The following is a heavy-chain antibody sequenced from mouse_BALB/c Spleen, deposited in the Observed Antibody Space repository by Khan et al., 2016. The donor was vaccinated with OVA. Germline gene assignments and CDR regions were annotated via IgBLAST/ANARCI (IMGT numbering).Heavy chain of an antibody. Sequence: QIQLVQSGPELKKPGETVKISCKASGYTFSNYVMNWVKQSPGKGLKWMGWINTYTGEPTYADDFKGRFAFSLETSASTAYLQIISLKNEDTATYFCTRFDGGYWGQGTTLTVSS. CDR2: INTYTGEP. CDR3: TRFDGGY. V-gene: IGHV9-3-1*01. J-gene: IGHJ2*01. CDR1: GYTFSNYV.